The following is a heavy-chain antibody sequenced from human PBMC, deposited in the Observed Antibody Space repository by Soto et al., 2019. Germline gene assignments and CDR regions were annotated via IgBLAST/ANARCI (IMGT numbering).Heavy chain of an antibody. CDR2: IIPLFGTA. V-gene: IGHV1-69*06. CDR1: GGIFSSNT. J-gene: IGHJ4*02. D-gene: IGHD2-21*02. Sequence: QVYLVQSGAEVKKPGSSVKISCKASGGIFSSNTINWVRQAAGQGLEWMGGIIPLFGTANYAEKFQGRVTITADKCTKTEYMELTSLRSEDTAVYYCASKAACGGDCYAVDSWGQGTLVTVSS. CDR3: ASKAACGGDCYAVDS.